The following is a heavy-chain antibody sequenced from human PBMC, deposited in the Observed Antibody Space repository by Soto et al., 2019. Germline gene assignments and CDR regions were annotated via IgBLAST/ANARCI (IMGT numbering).Heavy chain of an antibody. CDR3: ARDMVPIVVVPAAPQGIWFDP. J-gene: IGHJ5*02. D-gene: IGHD2-2*01. CDR1: GYTFTGYY. CDR2: ISPNSGGT. V-gene: IGHV1-2*04. Sequence: GASVKVSCKASGYTFTGYYMHWVRQAPGQGLEWMGWISPNSGGTNYAQKFQGWVTMTRDTSISTAYMELSRLRSDDTAVYYCARDMVPIVVVPAAPQGIWFDPWGQGTLVTVSS.